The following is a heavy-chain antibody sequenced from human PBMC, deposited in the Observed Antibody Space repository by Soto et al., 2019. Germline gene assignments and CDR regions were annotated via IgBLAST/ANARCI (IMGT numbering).Heavy chain of an antibody. V-gene: IGHV4-30-4*01. J-gene: IGHJ5*02. Sequence: SETLSLTCTVSGGSISSGDYYWSWIRQPPGKGLEWIGYIYYSGSTYYNPSLKSRVTISVDTSKNQFSLKPSSVTAADTAVYYCARDRYGGNWFDPWGQGTLVTVSS. CDR3: ARDRYGGNWFDP. CDR2: IYYSGST. CDR1: GGSISSGDYY. D-gene: IGHD4-17*01.